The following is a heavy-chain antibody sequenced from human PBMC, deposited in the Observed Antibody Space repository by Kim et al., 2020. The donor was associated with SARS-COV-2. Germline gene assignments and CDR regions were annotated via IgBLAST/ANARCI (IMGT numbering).Heavy chain of an antibody. CDR2: IRGSDDNT. CDR1: GFTFSNCA. D-gene: IGHD1-26*01. Sequence: GGSLRLSCAASGFTFSNCAMNWVRQAPGKGLEWVSAIRGSDDNTYYADSVKGRFTISRDNSKNTLYLQMNSLRAEDTAVYYCAKEKWDLVIVDGMDDWGPGTTVTVSS. CDR3: AKEKWDLVIVDGMDD. J-gene: IGHJ6*02. V-gene: IGHV3-23*01.